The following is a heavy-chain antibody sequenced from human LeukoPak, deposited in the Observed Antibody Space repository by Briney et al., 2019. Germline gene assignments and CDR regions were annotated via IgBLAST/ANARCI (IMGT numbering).Heavy chain of an antibody. J-gene: IGHJ4*02. CDR3: ARGTGTDGGVGDY. CDR2: IWYDGSNK. V-gene: IGHV3-33*01. CDR1: GFTFSNYA. D-gene: IGHD3/OR15-3a*01. Sequence: GRSLRLSCAASGFTFSNYAMHWVRQAPGKGLEWVAVIWYDGSNKYYTDSVKGRFTISRDNSKNTLNLQMNSLRAGDTAVYYCARGTGTDGGVGDYWGQGTLVTVSS.